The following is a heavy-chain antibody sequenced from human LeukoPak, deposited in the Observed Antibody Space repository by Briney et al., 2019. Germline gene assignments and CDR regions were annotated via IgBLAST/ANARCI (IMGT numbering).Heavy chain of an antibody. CDR2: INHSGST. CDR3: ARRDGSYSQVDY. Sequence: SETLSLTCTVSGGSISSYYWSWIRQPPGKGLEWIGEINHSGSTNYNPSLKSRVTISVDTSKNQFSLKLSSVTAADTAVYYCARRDGSYSQVDYWGQGTLVTVSS. CDR1: GGSISSYY. D-gene: IGHD1-26*01. V-gene: IGHV4-34*01. J-gene: IGHJ4*02.